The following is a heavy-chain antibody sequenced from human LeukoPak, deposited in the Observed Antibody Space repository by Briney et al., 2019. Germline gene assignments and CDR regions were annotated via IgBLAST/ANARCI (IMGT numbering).Heavy chain of an antibody. J-gene: IGHJ3*02. Sequence: GASVKVSCKASGYTFTGYYMHWVRQAPGQGLEWMGWINPNSGGTNYAQKFQGRVTMTRDTSISTAYMELSRLRSDDTAVYYCARGSRYYYDSSGYSDAFDIWGQGTMVTVSS. CDR1: GYTFTGYY. V-gene: IGHV1-2*02. CDR2: INPNSGGT. CDR3: ARGSRYYYDSSGYSDAFDI. D-gene: IGHD3-22*01.